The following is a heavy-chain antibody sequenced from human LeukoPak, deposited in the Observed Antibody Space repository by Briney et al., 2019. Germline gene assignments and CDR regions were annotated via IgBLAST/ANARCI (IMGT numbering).Heavy chain of an antibody. CDR2: IYTSGST. CDR3: ARHPGYCSSTSCFDWYFDL. D-gene: IGHD2-2*01. Sequence: SETLSLTCTVSGGSISSYYWSWIRQPPGKGLGWIGYIYTSGSTNYNPSLKSRVTISVDTSKNQFSLKLSSVTAADTAVYYCARHPGYCSSTSCFDWYFDLWGRGTLVTVSS. V-gene: IGHV4-4*09. J-gene: IGHJ2*01. CDR1: GGSISSYY.